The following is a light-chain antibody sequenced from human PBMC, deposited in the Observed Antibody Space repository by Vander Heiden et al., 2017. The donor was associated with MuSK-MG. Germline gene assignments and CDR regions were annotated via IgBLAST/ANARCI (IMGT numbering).Light chain of an antibody. CDR1: QSISSY. Sequence: DIQMTQSPSSLSASVGDRVTITCRASQSISSYLNWYQQKPGKAPKLLIYAASRLQSGVPSRFSGSGSGTDFTLPISSLQPEDFAPYYCQQSDSTPQAFGQGTKVDIK. V-gene: IGKV1-39*01. CDR2: AAS. J-gene: IGKJ3*01. CDR3: QQSDSTPQA.